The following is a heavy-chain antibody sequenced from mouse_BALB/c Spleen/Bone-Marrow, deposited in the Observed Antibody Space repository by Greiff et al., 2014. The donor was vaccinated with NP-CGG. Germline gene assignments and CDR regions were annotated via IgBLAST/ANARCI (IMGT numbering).Heavy chain of an antibody. J-gene: IGHJ4*01. CDR2: ISNGSSTI. D-gene: IGHD2-4*01. CDR1: GFTFSSFG. CDR3: ARKGAMITHYYAMDY. Sequence: EVQGVESGGGLVQPGGSRKLSCAASGFTFSSFGMHWVRQAPEKGLEWVAYISNGSSTIYYAETVKGRFTISRDNPKNTLFLQMTSLRSEDTAMYYCARKGAMITHYYAMDYWGQGTSVTVSS. V-gene: IGHV5-17*02.